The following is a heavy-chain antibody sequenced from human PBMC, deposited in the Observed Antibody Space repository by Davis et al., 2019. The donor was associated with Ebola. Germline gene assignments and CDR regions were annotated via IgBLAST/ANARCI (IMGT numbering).Heavy chain of an antibody. J-gene: IGHJ4*02. CDR3: TSRLLSIDY. CDR1: GFTFSSYA. D-gene: IGHD2-2*01. V-gene: IGHV3-33*08. CDR2: IWYDGSNK. Sequence: GGSLRLSCAASGFTFSSYAMHWVRQAPGKGLEWVAVIWYDGSNKYYADSVKGRFTISRDDSKNTAYLQMNSLKTEDTAVYYCTSRLLSIDYWGQGTLVTVSS.